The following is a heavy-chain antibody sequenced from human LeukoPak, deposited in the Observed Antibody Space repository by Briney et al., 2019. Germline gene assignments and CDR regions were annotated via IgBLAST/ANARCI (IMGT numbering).Heavy chain of an antibody. D-gene: IGHD6-19*01. Sequence: PAETLSLTCTVSGGSISSGGYYWSWIRQHPGTGLEWIGYIYYSGSTYYNPSLKSRVTMSVDTSKNQFSLKLSSVTAADTAVYYCAREAVAGSGVFDYWGQGTLVTVSS. J-gene: IGHJ4*02. V-gene: IGHV4-31*03. CDR2: IYYSGST. CDR1: GGSISSGGYY. CDR3: AREAVAGSGVFDY.